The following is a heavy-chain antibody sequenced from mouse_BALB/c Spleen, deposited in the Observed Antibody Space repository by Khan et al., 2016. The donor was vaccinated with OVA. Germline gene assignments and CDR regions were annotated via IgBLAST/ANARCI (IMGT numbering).Heavy chain of an antibody. D-gene: IGHD2-14*01. CDR3: ARSTYRHSFVY. CDR1: GDSITSGY. Sequence: EVQLQESGPSLVKPSQTLSLTCSVTGDSITSGYCCWIRKYPGNKLEYMGYIIYSGSTYYNPSHQSRISITRHTPKNKYSLQLNYVTTADIATYYCARSTYRHSFVYWGQGTLVTSSA. V-gene: IGHV3-8*02. CDR2: IIYSGST. J-gene: IGHJ3*01.